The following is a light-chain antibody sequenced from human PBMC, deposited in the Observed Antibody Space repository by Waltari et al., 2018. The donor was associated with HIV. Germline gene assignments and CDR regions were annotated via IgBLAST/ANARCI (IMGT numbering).Light chain of an antibody. J-gene: IGLJ2*01. Sequence: NFMLTPPHSASASPGKTVTISCTRSCGSNDTNYVQWYQQRPGSSPATVIYEDNQRPSGVPERFSGSIDSSSNSASLTISGLKTEDEADYYCQSYDSSNPVVFGGGTKLTVL. CDR3: QSYDSSNPVV. CDR1: CGSNDTNY. CDR2: EDN. V-gene: IGLV6-57*01.